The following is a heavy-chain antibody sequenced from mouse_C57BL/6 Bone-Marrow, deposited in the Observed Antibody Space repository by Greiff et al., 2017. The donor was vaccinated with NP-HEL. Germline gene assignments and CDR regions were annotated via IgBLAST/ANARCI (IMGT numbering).Heavy chain of an antibody. V-gene: IGHV5-6*01. CDR1: GFTFSSYG. CDR3: ARTSYYSNGAFAY. CDR2: ISSGGSYT. D-gene: IGHD2-5*01. J-gene: IGHJ3*01. Sequence: EVKVVESGGDLVKPGGSLKLSCAASGFTFSSYGMSWVRQTPDKRLEWVATISSGGSYTYYPDSVKGRFTISRDNAKNTLYLQMSSLKSEDTAMYYCARTSYYSNGAFAYWGQGTLVTVSA.